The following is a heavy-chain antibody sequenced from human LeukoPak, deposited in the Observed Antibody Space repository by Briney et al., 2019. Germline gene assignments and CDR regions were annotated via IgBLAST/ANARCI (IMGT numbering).Heavy chain of an antibody. J-gene: IGHJ5*02. V-gene: IGHV4-34*01. D-gene: IGHD3-3*01. CDR2: INHSGST. Sequence: KPSETLSLTCAVYGGSFSGYYWSWIRQPPGRGLEWIGEINHSGSTNYNPSLKSRVTISVDTSKNQFSLKLSSVTAADTAVYYCARDVTIFGGGWFDPWGQGTLATVSS. CDR1: GGSFSGYY. CDR3: ARDVTIFGGGWFDP.